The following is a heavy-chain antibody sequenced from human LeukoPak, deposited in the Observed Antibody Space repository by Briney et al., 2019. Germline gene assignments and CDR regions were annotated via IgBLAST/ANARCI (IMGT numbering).Heavy chain of an antibody. Sequence: GGSLRLSCSASGFTFSNFVMHWVRQAPGKGLEYVAIINDNGYNTDYAGSVKGRFTVARDNSKNTLYLQMSSLRPEDTAVYYCVKDLSGSFSFGQWGQGTLVTVSS. J-gene: IGHJ4*02. D-gene: IGHD1-26*01. CDR3: VKDLSGSFSFGQ. CDR2: INDNGYNT. V-gene: IGHV3-64D*09. CDR1: GFTFSNFV.